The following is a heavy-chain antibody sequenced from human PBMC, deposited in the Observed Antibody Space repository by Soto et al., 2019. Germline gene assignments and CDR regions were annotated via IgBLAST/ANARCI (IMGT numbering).Heavy chain of an antibody. V-gene: IGHV1-3*01. CDR3: AREYYDSSGYYYSLAFDY. Sequence: ASVMVSCKASGYTFTSYAMHWVRQAPGQRLEWMGWIDAGNGNTKYSQKFQGRVTITRDTSASTAYMELSSLRSEDTAVYYCAREYYDSSGYYYSLAFDYWGQGTLVTVSS. D-gene: IGHD3-22*01. CDR2: IDAGNGNT. J-gene: IGHJ4*02. CDR1: GYTFTSYA.